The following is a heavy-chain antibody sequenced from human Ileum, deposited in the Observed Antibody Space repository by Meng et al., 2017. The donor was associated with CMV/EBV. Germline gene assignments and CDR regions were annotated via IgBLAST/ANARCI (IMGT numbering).Heavy chain of an antibody. CDR1: GGSVNMGIKL. J-gene: IGHJ4*02. Sequence: QVQLPEAGPGLVKRSQARLPTGTASGGSVNMGIKLWSWVRQPAGKGREWIGRLHPNEKVDHNPSLETRVTISLDTSKNQVSLKLSSVTAADTAIYYCAGIYCVDGLCQDEHWGQGTLVTVSS. V-gene: IGHV4-61*02. D-gene: IGHD5/OR15-5a*01. CDR2: LHPNEKV. CDR3: AGIYCVDGLCQDEH.